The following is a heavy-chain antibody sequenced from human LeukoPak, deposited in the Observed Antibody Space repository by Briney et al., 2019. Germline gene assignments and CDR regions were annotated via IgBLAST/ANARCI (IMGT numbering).Heavy chain of an antibody. Sequence: PGGSLRLSCAASGFTFSSYWMSWVRQAPGKGLEWVANIKQDGSEKYYVDSGKGRFTISRDNAKNSLYLQMNSLRAEDTAVYYCAREGSGYYFDYWGQGTLVTVSS. V-gene: IGHV3-7*01. CDR3: AREGSGYYFDY. CDR2: IKQDGSEK. D-gene: IGHD3-22*01. CDR1: GFTFSSYW. J-gene: IGHJ4*02.